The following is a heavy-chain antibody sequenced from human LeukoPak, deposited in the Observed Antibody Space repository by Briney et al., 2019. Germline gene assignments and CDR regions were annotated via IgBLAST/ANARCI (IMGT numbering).Heavy chain of an antibody. CDR3: ARVGRNVVVPAADAFDI. V-gene: IGHV3-74*01. J-gene: IGHJ3*02. CDR1: GLTFSSYW. CDR2: INSDGSST. Sequence: SGGSLRLSCAASGLTFSSYWMHWVRQAPGKGLVWVSRINSDGSSTSYADSVKGRFTISRDNAKNTLYLQMNSLRAEDTAVYYCARVGRNVVVPAADAFDIWGQGTMVTVSS. D-gene: IGHD2-2*01.